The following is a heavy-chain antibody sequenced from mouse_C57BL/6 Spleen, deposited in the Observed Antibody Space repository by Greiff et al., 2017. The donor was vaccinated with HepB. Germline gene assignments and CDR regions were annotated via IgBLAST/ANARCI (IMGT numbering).Heavy chain of an antibody. CDR2: IDPSDSYT. Sequence: QVQLQQPGAELVKPGASVKLSCKASGYTFTSYWMQWVKQRPGQGLEWIGEIDPSDSYTNYNQKFKGKATLTVDTSSSTAYMQLSGLTSEDSALYYCARCTSYYYDSSPPHWYFDVRGTGTTVTVTS. V-gene: IGHV1-50*01. CDR3: ARCTSYYYDSSPPHWYFDV. D-gene: IGHD1-1*01. CDR1: GYTFTSYW. J-gene: IGHJ1*03.